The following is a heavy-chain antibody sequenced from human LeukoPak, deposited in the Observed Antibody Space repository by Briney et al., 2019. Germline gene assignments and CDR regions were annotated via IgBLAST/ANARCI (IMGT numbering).Heavy chain of an antibody. D-gene: IGHD4-17*01. CDR3: AGTTVRGNWFDP. CDR2: IYYGGST. V-gene: IGHV4-59*01. Sequence: PSETLSLTCTVSGGSISSYYWSWIRQPPGKGLEWIGYIYYGGSTNYNPSLKSRVTISVDPSKNQFSLKLSSVTAADTAVYYCAGTTVRGNWFDPWGQGTLVTVSS. CDR1: GGSISSYY. J-gene: IGHJ5*02.